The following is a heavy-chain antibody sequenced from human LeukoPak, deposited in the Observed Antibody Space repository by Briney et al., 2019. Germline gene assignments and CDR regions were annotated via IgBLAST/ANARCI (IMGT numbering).Heavy chain of an antibody. CDR3: ARGGRSSSSWYGY. D-gene: IGHD6-13*01. V-gene: IGHV3-21*01. Sequence: PGGSLRLSCAASGFTFSSYSMNCVRQAPGKGLEWVSSISSSSSYIYYADSVKGRFTISRDNAKNSLYLQMNSLRAEDTAVYYCARGGRSSSSWYGYWGQGTLVTVSS. CDR1: GFTFSSYS. CDR2: ISSSSSYI. J-gene: IGHJ4*02.